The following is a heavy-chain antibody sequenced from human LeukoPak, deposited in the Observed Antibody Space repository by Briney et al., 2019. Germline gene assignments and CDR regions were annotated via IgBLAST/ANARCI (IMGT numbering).Heavy chain of an antibody. CDR3: VRGAGPGTPFD. CDR1: GVNFSLSW. D-gene: IGHD1-1*01. Sequence: GGSLKLSCAASGVNFSLSWMHWVRQAPGKGLEWVSSINYDARSRTYADSVKGRLTISRDNAENTLFLQMNSLRVEDTAIYSCVRGAGPGTPFDWGQGVLVTVSS. J-gene: IGHJ1*01. CDR2: INYDARSR. V-gene: IGHV3-74*01.